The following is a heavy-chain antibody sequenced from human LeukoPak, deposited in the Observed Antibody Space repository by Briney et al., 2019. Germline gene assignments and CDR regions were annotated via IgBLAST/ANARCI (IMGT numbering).Heavy chain of an antibody. CDR2: INHSGYT. Sequence: PETLSLTCAVSGVSFNDDYWSWVRQTPGKGLEWIGEINHSGYTNDSPSLKSRVTLSIDTSRKQFSLNLRSVTVADTGIYYCTRMTTVHYYWGQGTLVTVSS. J-gene: IGHJ4*02. D-gene: IGHD4-17*01. CDR1: GVSFNDDY. V-gene: IGHV4-34*01. CDR3: TRMTTVHYY.